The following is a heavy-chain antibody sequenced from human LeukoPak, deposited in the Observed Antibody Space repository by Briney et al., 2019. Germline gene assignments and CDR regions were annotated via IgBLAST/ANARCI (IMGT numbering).Heavy chain of an antibody. J-gene: IGHJ3*02. D-gene: IGHD3-22*01. V-gene: IGHV1-2*02. CDR2: INPNSGGT. Sequence: ASVKVSCKASGYTFTGYYMHWVRQAPGQGLEWMGWINPNSGGTNYAQKFQGRVTMTRDTSISTAYMELSRLRSDDTAVCYCAREYGHYDSRGYYIWAFDIWGQGTMVTVSS. CDR3: AREYGHYDSRGYYIWAFDI. CDR1: GYTFTGYY.